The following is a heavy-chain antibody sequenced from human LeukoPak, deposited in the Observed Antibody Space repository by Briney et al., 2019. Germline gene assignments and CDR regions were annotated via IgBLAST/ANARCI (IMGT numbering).Heavy chain of an antibody. CDR3: ARSRGGATTPYNWFDP. D-gene: IGHD1-26*01. CDR2: IYYSGST. J-gene: IGHJ5*02. CDR1: GVSISSSSYY. Sequence: SETLSLTCTVSGVSISSSSYYWGWIRQPPGKGLEWIGSIYYSGSTYYNPSLKSRVTISVDTSKNQFSLKLSSVTAADTAVYYCARSRGGATTPYNWFDPWGQGTLVTVSS. V-gene: IGHV4-39*01.